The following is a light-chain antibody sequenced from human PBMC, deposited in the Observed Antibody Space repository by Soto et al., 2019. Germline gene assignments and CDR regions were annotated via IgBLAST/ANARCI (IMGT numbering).Light chain of an antibody. CDR3: QLPRNGKGYP. J-gene: IGKJ2*01. CDR1: QSVSSY. Sequence: IVLLCSPATHNMSPGERATLSCRASQSVSSYLAWYQQKPGQAPRLLIYDASNLATGIPARFSGSGFGTIVTLTPSSPRPEALAVCSCQLPRNGKGYPFGQRKKFDIK. V-gene: IGKV3-11*01. CDR2: DAS.